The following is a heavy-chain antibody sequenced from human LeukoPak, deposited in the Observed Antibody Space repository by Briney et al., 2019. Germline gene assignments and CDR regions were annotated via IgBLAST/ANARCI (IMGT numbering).Heavy chain of an antibody. J-gene: IGHJ5*02. CDR1: GDSVSSNSAA. V-gene: IGHV6-1*01. CDR3: ARGFGSGNYYYGWFDP. Sequence: SQTLSLTCAISGDSVSSNSAAWNWIRQSPSRGLEWLGRTYYRSKWLHDYAVSVKSRITINPDTSKYQFSLQLNSVTPEDTAVYYCARGFGSGNYYYGWFDPWGQGALVTVSS. D-gene: IGHD3-10*01. CDR2: TYYRSKWLH.